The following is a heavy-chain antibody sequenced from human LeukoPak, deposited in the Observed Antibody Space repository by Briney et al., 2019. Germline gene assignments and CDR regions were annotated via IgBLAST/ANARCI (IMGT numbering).Heavy chain of an antibody. CDR2: INAGNGNT. CDR3: ARGRITMVRGVIITFFYFDY. D-gene: IGHD3-10*01. Sequence: ASVKVSCKASGYTFTSYAMHWVRQAPGQRLEWMGWINAGNGNTKYSQKLQGRVTITRDTSASTAYMELSSLRSEDTAVYYCARGRITMVRGVIITFFYFDYWGQGTLVTVSS. CDR1: GYTFTSYA. V-gene: IGHV1-3*01. J-gene: IGHJ4*02.